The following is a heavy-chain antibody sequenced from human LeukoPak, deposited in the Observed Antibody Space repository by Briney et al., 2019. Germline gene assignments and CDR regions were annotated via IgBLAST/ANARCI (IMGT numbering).Heavy chain of an antibody. J-gene: IGHJ4*02. D-gene: IGHD3-9*01. CDR1: GGSFSGYY. CDR2: INQSGST. Sequence: SETLSLTCAVYGGSFSGYYWSWIRQPPGKGLEWIGEINQSGSTNYNPSLKSRVTISVDTSKNQFSLKLSSVTAADTAVYYCARVRRLYHILTGYMVRGVMSDYWGQGTLVTVSS. CDR3: ARVRRLYHILTGYMVRGVMSDY. V-gene: IGHV4-34*01.